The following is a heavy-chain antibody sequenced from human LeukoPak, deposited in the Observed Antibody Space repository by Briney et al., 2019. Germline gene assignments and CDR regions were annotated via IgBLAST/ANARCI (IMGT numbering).Heavy chain of an antibody. J-gene: IGHJ6*04. Sequence: GGSLRLSCAASGFTVSSNYMSWVRQAPGKGLEWVSVIYSGGSTYYADSVKGRFTISRDNSKNTLYLQMNSLRAEDTAVYYCAIPYCDFWSGYRDLIPTPPPLDVWGKGTTVTVSS. D-gene: IGHD3-3*01. CDR1: GFTVSSNY. V-gene: IGHV3-53*01. CDR2: IYSGGST. CDR3: AIPYCDFWSGYRDLIPTPPPLDV.